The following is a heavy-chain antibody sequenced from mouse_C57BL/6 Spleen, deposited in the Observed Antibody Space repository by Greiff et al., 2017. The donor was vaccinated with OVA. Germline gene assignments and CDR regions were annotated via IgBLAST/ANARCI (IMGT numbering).Heavy chain of an antibody. V-gene: IGHV2-2*01. CDR2: IWSGGST. Sequence: QVQLQQSGPGLVQPSQSLSITCTVSGFSLTSYGVHWVRQSPGKGLEWLGVIWSGGSTDYNAAFISRLSISKDNSKSQVFFKMNSLQADDTAIYYCARKDDYDGGYYAMDYWGQGTSVTVSS. CDR1: GFSLTSYG. D-gene: IGHD2-4*01. J-gene: IGHJ4*01. CDR3: ARKDDYDGGYYAMDY.